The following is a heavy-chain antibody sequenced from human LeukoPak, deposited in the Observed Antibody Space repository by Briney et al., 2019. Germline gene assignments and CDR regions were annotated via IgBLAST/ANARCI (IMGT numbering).Heavy chain of an antibody. CDR2: IHHSGSS. Sequence: PSQTLSLTCTVSADSLSSGGHYWAWIRQLPGKGLESIGFIHHSGSSRHNPSLKDCVAISVDASRKQFALRLSSVTAADTAIYYCARGGNRFGGFYFDYWGQGIQVIVSS. D-gene: IGHD3-10*01. CDR3: ARGGNRFGGFYFDY. V-gene: IGHV4-31*03. J-gene: IGHJ4*02. CDR1: ADSLSSGGHY.